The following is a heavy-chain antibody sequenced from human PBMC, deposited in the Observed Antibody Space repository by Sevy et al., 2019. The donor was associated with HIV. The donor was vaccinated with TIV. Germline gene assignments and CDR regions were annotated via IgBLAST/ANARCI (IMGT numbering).Heavy chain of an antibody. V-gene: IGHV3-7*01. Sequence: GGCLRLYCEGSGFIFNSYWMSWVRQAPGKGLEWVANIKEDGSEENYVDSVKGRFTISRDNAKNSVYLEMNSLRVEDTAVYFCASEYSFAAFFDYWGQGIRVTVSS. CDR3: ASEYSFAAFFDY. J-gene: IGHJ4*02. CDR1: GFIFNSYW. D-gene: IGHD5-12*01. CDR2: IKEDGSEE.